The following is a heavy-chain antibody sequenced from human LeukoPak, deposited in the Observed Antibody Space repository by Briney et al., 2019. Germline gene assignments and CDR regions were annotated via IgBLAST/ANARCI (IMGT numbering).Heavy chain of an antibody. J-gene: IGHJ4*02. V-gene: IGHV1-24*01. D-gene: IGHD3-10*01. CDR1: GYTLTELS. Sequence: AASVKVSCKVSGYTLTELSMHWVRQAPGKGLEWMGGFDPEDGETIYAQKFQGRVTMTEDTSTDTAYMELSSLRSEDTAVYYCARERRKEYYGSGSYYNFFDYWGQGTLVTVSS. CDR2: FDPEDGET. CDR3: ARERRKEYYGSGSYYNFFDY.